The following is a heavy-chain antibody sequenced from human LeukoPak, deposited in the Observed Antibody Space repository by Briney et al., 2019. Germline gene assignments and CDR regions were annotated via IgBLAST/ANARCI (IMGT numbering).Heavy chain of an antibody. J-gene: IGHJ4*02. D-gene: IGHD4-17*01. CDR2: ISGGAGTP. CDR3: AKRRTTVITMDYFDY. Sequence: GGSLRLSCAAAGFTFSNYAMSWVRQAPGKGLEWVSGISGGAGTPYYADSVKGRFTISRDNSKNTLYLQMSSLRAEDTAVYYCAKRRTTVITMDYFDYWGQGTLVTVSS. CDR1: GFTFSNYA. V-gene: IGHV3-23*01.